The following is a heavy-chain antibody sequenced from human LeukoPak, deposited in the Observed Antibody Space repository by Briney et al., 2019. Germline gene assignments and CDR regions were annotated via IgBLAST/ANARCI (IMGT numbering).Heavy chain of an antibody. CDR3: AKDHLRYYYGSGNYFDY. CDR2: INSDGSIT. V-gene: IGHV3-74*01. J-gene: IGHJ4*02. D-gene: IGHD3-10*01. CDR1: GFTFSRNW. Sequence: GGSLRLSCAASGFTFSRNWMHWVRQAPGKGLVWVSRINSDGSITYYADSVKGRFTISRDNAKNTPYLQMSSLRAEDTAVYYCAKDHLRYYYGSGNYFDYWGQGTLVTVSS.